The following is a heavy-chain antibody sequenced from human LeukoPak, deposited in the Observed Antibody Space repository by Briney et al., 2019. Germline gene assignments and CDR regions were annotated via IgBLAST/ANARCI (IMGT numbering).Heavy chain of an antibody. CDR1: GFTFSSYW. D-gene: IGHD2-8*01. Sequence: PGGSLRLSCAASGFTFSSYWMSWVRQAPGKGLEWVGSIKQDGSEKYYVDSVKGRFTISRDNTKNSLYLQMNSLRAEDTAVYYCARDLMISTPLISYWGQGTLVTVSS. CDR3: ARDLMISTPLISY. CDR2: IKQDGSEK. V-gene: IGHV3-7*01. J-gene: IGHJ4*02.